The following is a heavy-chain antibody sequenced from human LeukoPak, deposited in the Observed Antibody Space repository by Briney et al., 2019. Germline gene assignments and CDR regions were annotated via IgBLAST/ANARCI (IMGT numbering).Heavy chain of an antibody. D-gene: IGHD3-10*01. J-gene: IGHJ4*02. CDR3: ASLYGSGSYFPYYFDY. CDR2: IYYTGST. Sequence: SETLSLTCSVSGGSITSAGHYWSWIRQLPGKGLEWIGYIYYTGSTYYNPSFKSRALISVDTSKYQFSLDLSSVTAADTAVYYCASLYGSGSYFPYYFDYWGQGTLVTVSS. V-gene: IGHV4-31*03. CDR1: GGSITSAGHY.